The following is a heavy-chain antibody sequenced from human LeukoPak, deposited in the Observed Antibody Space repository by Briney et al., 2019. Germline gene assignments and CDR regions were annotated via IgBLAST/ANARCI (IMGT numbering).Heavy chain of an antibody. CDR3: ARDKSIAVAGWFDP. Sequence: GASVKVSCKASGYTFTSYGISWVRQAPGQGLEWMGWISAYNGNTNYAQKLQGRVTMTTDTSTSTAYMELRSLRSDDTAVYYCARDKSIAVAGWFDPWGQGTLVTVSS. CDR2: ISAYNGNT. D-gene: IGHD6-19*01. V-gene: IGHV1-18*01. J-gene: IGHJ5*02. CDR1: GYTFTSYG.